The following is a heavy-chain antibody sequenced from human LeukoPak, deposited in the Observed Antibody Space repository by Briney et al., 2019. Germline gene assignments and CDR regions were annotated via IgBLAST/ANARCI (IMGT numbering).Heavy chain of an antibody. D-gene: IGHD3-3*01. CDR1: GFTFSSHW. J-gene: IGHJ4*02. CDR2: ISSDGSST. Sequence: PGGSLRLSCAASGFTFSSHWMHWVRQAPGKGLVWVTRISSDGSSTTYADSVKGRFTISRDNAKNTLYLQMNSLTGEDTAVYYCARGSGYSVLDYWGQETLVTVSS. CDR3: ARGSGYSVLDY. V-gene: IGHV3-74*01.